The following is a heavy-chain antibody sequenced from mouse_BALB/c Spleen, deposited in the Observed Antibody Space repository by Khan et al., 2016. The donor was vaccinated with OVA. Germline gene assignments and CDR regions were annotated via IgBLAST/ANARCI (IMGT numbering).Heavy chain of an antibody. Sequence: EVELVESGGDLVRPGGSLKLSCAASGFSFSTYSMSWVRQTLQKRLEWVATISSGGSYTYYPDSVKGRFTISRDNAKNALYLQMSSLKSEDSATYYCSRHRGYYGYNPYFDYWGQGTTLTVSS. CDR2: ISSGGSYT. J-gene: IGHJ2*01. V-gene: IGHV5-6-4*01. D-gene: IGHD1-1*01. CDR1: GFSFSTYS. CDR3: SRHRGYYGYNPYFDY.